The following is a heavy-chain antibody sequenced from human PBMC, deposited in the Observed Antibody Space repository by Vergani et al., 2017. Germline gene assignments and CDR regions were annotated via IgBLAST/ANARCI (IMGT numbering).Heavy chain of an antibody. CDR2: INHSGST. V-gene: IGHV4-34*01. CDR1: GGSFSGYY. J-gene: IGHJ4*02. D-gene: IGHD6-19*01. Sequence: QVQLQQWGAGLLKPSETLSLTCAVYGGSFSGYYWSWIRQPPGKGLEWIGEINHSGSTNYNPSLKSRGTISVDTSKNEFSLKLSSVTAADPAVYYCARGRGQWSYRRRAVAGPDYYYFNYWGQGTLVTVSS. CDR3: ARGRGQWSYRRRAVAGPDYYYFNY.